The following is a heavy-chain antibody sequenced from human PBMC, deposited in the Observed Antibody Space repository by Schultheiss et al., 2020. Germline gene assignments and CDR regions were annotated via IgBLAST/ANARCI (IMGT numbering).Heavy chain of an antibody. CDR2: ISMISTTI. V-gene: IGHV3-11*01. D-gene: IGHD6-13*01. Sequence: GGSLRLSCAASGFTFTDYYMSWIRQTPGKGLELISYISMISTTIYYADSVKGRFTISRDNAKNSLYLQMNSLRPEDTALYYCAKERIAAAGTFWFDPWGQGTLVTVSS. CDR1: GFTFTDYY. CDR3: AKERIAAAGTFWFDP. J-gene: IGHJ5*02.